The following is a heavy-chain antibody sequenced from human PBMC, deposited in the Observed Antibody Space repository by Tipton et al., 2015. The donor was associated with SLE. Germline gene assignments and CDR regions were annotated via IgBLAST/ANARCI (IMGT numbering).Heavy chain of an antibody. CDR3: ARDGALFDY. D-gene: IGHD3-16*01. CDR1: GFTFSSYW. J-gene: IGHJ4*02. CDR2: IKQDGSEK. Sequence: LSLTCAASGFTFSSYWMSWVRQAPGKGLEWVANIKQDGSEKYYVDSVKGRFTISRDNAKNSLHLQMNSLRAEDTAVYYCARDGALFDYWGQGTLVTVSS. V-gene: IGHV3-7*01.